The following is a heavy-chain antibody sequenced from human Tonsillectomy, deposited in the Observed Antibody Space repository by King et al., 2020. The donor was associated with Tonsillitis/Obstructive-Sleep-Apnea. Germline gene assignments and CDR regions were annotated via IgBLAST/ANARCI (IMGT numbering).Heavy chain of an antibody. D-gene: IGHD1-26*01. Sequence: VQLVESGGGLVQPGGSLILSCAAFGFTFSNYAVSWVRQAPGEGLEWGSVISGVGTSTYYAASVTGRFTLSSDNSKNTLYLQMNSLRAEDTAVYYCEKGRRLGPTEPPYYFYIDVWGKGTTVTVSS. J-gene: IGHJ6*03. CDR2: ISGVGTST. CDR3: EKGRRLGPTEPPYYFYIDV. CDR1: GFTFSNYA. V-gene: IGHV3-23*04.